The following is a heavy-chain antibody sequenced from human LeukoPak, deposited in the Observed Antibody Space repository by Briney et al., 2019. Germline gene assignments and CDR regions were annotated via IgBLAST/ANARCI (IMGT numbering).Heavy chain of an antibody. J-gene: IGHJ3*02. D-gene: IGHD2-15*01. CDR3: ARERGGDAFDI. Sequence: PGGPRRLSLAASGFTFIDFHIHWVRQAPGKGRDWVALIWYDEDAKFYADSVKGRFTISRDNSKDTLYLQMNSLGVEDTAVYYCARERGGDAFDIWGQGTMVTVSS. CDR1: GFTFIDFH. V-gene: IGHV3-33*01. CDR2: IWYDEDAK.